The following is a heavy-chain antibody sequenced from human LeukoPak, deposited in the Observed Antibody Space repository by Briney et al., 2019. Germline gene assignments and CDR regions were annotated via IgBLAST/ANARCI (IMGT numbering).Heavy chain of an antibody. CDR1: GGSITSYY. CDR2: IYNTGRT. J-gene: IGHJ4*02. Sequence: SETLSLTCSVSGGSITSYYWSWIRQSPGKGLEWIGFIYNTGRTNYNPSLQSRVTMSIDTSKNQFSLKLSSVTAADTAVYYCARQGELAIDYWGQGTLVTVSS. V-gene: IGHV4-59*08. D-gene: IGHD1-26*01. CDR3: ARQGELAIDY.